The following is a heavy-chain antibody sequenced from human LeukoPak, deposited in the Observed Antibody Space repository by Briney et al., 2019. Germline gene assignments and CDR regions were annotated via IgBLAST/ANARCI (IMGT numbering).Heavy chain of an antibody. CDR2: IYYSGST. J-gene: IGHJ4*02. V-gene: IGHV4-59*05. CDR3: GRYTSSWEAVFDY. Sequence: SETLSLTCTVSGGSISSYYWSWIRQPPGKGLEWIGSIYYSGSTYYNPSLKSRVTISVDTSKNQFSLKLSSVTAADTAVYYCGRYTSSWEAVFDYWGQGTLVTVSS. D-gene: IGHD6-13*01. CDR1: GGSISSYY.